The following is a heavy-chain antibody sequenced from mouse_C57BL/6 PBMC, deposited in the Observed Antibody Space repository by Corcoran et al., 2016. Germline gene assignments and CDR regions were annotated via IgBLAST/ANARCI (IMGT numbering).Heavy chain of an antibody. Sequence: QIQLVQSGPELKKPGETVKISCKASGATFTTYGMSWVKQAPGKGLQWMGWINTYSGVPTYADDFKGRFAFSLETSASTAYLQINNLKNEDTATYVCARGLLYWDSFDYWGQGTTLTVSS. CDR1: GATFTTYG. J-gene: IGHJ2*01. D-gene: IGHD4-1*01. CDR3: ARGLLYWDSFDY. V-gene: IGHV9-3*01. CDR2: INTYSGVP.